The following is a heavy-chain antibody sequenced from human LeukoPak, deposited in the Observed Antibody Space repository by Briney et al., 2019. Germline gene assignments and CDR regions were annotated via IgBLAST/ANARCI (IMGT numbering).Heavy chain of an antibody. D-gene: IGHD1-26*01. J-gene: IGHJ4*02. V-gene: IGHV3-23*01. CDR2: ISGSGGST. CDR1: GFTFSSYA. Sequence: PGGSLRLSCAASGFTFSSYAMGWVRQAPGKGLEWVSAISGSGGSTYYADSVKGRFTISRDNSKNTLYLQMNSLRAEDTAVYYCATYRYGGSYPYYFDYWGQGTLVTVSS. CDR3: ATYRYGGSYPYYFDY.